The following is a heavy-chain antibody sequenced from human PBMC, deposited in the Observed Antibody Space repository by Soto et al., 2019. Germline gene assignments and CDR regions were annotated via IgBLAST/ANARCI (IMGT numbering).Heavy chain of an antibody. V-gene: IGHV3-66*01. CDR3: ARGAGYSSGWPYYFDY. CDR1: GVTVSSNF. Sequence: VQLVESGGDLVQPGESLRLSCAASGVTVSSNFMTWVRQAPGKGLEWVSVLYSGGSTYYLDAVKGRFSISRDDSKNTLYLQMNSLRAEDTAVYYCARGAGYSSGWPYYFDYWGQGTLVTVSS. CDR2: LYSGGST. D-gene: IGHD6-19*01. J-gene: IGHJ4*02.